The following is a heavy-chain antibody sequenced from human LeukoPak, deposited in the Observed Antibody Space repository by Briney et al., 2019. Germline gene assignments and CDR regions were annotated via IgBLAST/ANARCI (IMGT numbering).Heavy chain of an antibody. V-gene: IGHV3-23*01. CDR1: GFTFSTYA. D-gene: IGHD3-10*01. CDR3: AKVRGSGSFPPYYFDS. Sequence: PGGSLRLSWAASGFTFSTYAMSWVRQAPEKGLEWVSSISDSGSRTYYTDSVKGRFTVSRDNSKSTLYVQMNSLRAEDTAVYYCAKVRGSGSFPPYYFDSWGQGTLVTVSS. J-gene: IGHJ4*02. CDR2: ISDSGSRT.